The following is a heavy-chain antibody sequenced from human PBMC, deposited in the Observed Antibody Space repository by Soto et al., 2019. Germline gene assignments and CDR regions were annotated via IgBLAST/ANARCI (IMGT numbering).Heavy chain of an antibody. CDR2: INPNSGGT. V-gene: IGHV1-2*04. D-gene: IGHD4-17*01. CDR3: ARDLRVRTDYGDVVYYFDY. J-gene: IGHJ4*02. CDR1: GYTFTGYY. Sequence: ASVKVSCKASGYTFTGYYMHWVRQAPGQGLEWMGWINPNSGGTNYAQKFQGWVTMTRDTSISTAYMELSRLRSDDTAVYYCARDLRVRTDYGDVVYYFDYRGQGTLVTVSS.